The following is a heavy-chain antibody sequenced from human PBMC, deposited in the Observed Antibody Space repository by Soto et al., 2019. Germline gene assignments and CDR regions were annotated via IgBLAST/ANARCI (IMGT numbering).Heavy chain of an antibody. CDR1: GGSVSSGSYY. CDR2: IYYSGST. CDR3: ARSDIDAFDI. D-gene: IGHD2-21*02. V-gene: IGHV4-61*01. J-gene: IGHJ3*02. Sequence: SETLSLTCTVSGGSVSSGSYYWSWIRQPPGKGLEWIGYIYYSGSTNYNPSLKSRVTISVDTSKNQFSLKLSSVTAADTAVYYCARSDIDAFDIWGQGTMVTVS.